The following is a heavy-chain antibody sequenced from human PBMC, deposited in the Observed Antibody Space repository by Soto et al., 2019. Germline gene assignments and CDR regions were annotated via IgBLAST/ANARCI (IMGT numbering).Heavy chain of an antibody. V-gene: IGHV4-59*01. CDR3: ASQIAVAGYDAFDI. CDR2: TYYSGST. D-gene: IGHD6-19*01. Sequence: SETLSLTCTVSGGSISSYYWSWIRQPPGKGLEWIGYTYYSGSTNYNPSLKSRVTISVDTSKNQFSLKLSSVTAADTAVYYCASQIAVAGYDAFDIWGQGTMVTVSS. J-gene: IGHJ3*02. CDR1: GGSISSYY.